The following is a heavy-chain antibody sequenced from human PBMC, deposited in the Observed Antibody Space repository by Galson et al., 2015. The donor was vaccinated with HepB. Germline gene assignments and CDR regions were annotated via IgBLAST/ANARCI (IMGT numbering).Heavy chain of an antibody. CDR3: AKATVLTFNWYFDL. V-gene: IGHV3-30*18. CDR1: GFTFSSYG. Sequence: SLRLSCAASGFTFSSYGMHWVRQAPGKGLEWVAVISYDGSNKYYADSVKGRFTISRDNSKNTLYLQMNSLRAEDTAVYYCAKATVLTFNWYFDLWGRGTLVTVSS. J-gene: IGHJ2*01. CDR2: ISYDGSNK. D-gene: IGHD4-17*01.